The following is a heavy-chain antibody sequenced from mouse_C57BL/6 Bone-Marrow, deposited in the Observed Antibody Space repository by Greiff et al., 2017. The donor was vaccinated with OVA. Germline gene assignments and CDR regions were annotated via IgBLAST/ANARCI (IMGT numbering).Heavy chain of an antibody. CDR2: IDPENGDT. D-gene: IGHD1-1*01. V-gene: IGHV14-4*01. J-gene: IGHJ2*01. Sequence: EVKLQESGAELVRPGASVKLSCTASGFNIKDDYMHWVKQRPEQGLEWIGWIDPENGDTEYASKFQGKATITAATSSNTAYLQLSSLTSEDTAVYYCTTLNLFYYYGSSYFDYWGQGTTLTVSS. CDR1: GFNIKDDY. CDR3: TTLNLFYYYGSSYFDY.